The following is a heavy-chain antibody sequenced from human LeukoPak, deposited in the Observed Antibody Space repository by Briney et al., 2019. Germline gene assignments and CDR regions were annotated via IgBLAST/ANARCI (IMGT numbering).Heavy chain of an antibody. CDR3: ASARLYSSSWYCYFDY. J-gene: IGHJ4*02. V-gene: IGHV3-48*03. CDR2: ISSGGTTI. CDR1: GMSFSSYE. D-gene: IGHD6-13*01. Sequence: GGSLRLSCAAPGMSFSSYEMNWVRQAPGKGLEGVSYISSGGTTIYYADSVKGRFTISRDNAKNSLYLQMNNLGAKDTAVYYCASARLYSSSWYCYFDYWGRGTLVTVSS.